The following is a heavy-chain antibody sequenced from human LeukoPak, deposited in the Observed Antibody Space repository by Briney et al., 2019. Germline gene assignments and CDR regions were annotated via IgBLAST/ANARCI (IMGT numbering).Heavy chain of an antibody. J-gene: IGHJ3*02. V-gene: IGHV4-39*07. CDR2: IYYSGST. D-gene: IGHD3-10*01. Sequence: PSETLSLTCTVSGGSISSSSYYWGWIRQPPGKGLEWIGSIYYSGSTYYNPSLKSRVTISVDTSKNQFSLKLSSVTAADTAVYYCARDRTLLWFGEFRPYAFDIWGQGTMVTVSS. CDR3: ARDRTLLWFGEFRPYAFDI. CDR1: GGSISSSSYY.